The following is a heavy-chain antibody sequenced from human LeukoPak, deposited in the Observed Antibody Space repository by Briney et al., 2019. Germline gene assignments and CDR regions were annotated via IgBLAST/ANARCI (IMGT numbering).Heavy chain of an antibody. CDR3: ARGAGYTVTKSGDAFNI. CDR2: IIPIFGTA. CDR1: GGTFSSYA. D-gene: IGHD4-17*01. Sequence: TVNVSCKASGGTFSSYAINWVRQAPGQGLDWMGRIIPIFGTANYAQKFQSRVTITTDESTSTAYMELSSLRSEDTAVYYCARGAGYTVTKSGDAFNIWGQGTMVTVSS. J-gene: IGHJ3*02. V-gene: IGHV1-69*05.